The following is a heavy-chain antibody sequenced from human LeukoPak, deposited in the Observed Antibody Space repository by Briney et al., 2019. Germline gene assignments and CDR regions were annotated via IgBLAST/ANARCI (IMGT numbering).Heavy chain of an antibody. CDR1: GGSISSDY. V-gene: IGHV4-4*07. CDR3: ARDGADDESIYYFDC. Sequence: SQTLSLTCPVSGGSISSDYWSWIRQLAGKGLQWIGRIHSSGSTDYDPSLSSRVTMSGDPSKNQVSLRWSSVTSEDTAGYYFARDGADDESIYYFDCGGQGTLVTVSS. CDR2: IHSSGST. J-gene: IGHJ4*02. D-gene: IGHD3-16*01.